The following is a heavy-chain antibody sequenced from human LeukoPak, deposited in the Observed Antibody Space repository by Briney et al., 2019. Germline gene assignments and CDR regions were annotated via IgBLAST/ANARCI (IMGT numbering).Heavy chain of an antibody. CDR2: INPSGGDT. CDR3: ARSRSSIAAAQGAYYYYYMDV. D-gene: IGHD6-13*01. V-gene: IGHV1-46*01. Sequence: ASVKVSCKASGYILSSYNMHWVRQAPGQGLEWLGIINPSGGDTKYAQKFQGRVTLTRDKSTSTAYMELSSLRSEDTAVYYCARSRSSIAAAQGAYYYYYMDVWGKGTTVTVSS. CDR1: GYILSSYN. J-gene: IGHJ6*03.